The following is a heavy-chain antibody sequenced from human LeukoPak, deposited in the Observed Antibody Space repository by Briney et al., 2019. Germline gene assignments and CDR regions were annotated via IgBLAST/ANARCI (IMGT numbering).Heavy chain of an antibody. CDR3: AKGASYYDSTARLWVGRPIDY. V-gene: IGHV3-23*01. D-gene: IGHD3-22*01. Sequence: GGSLRLSCAASGFTFSSYAMSWVRQAPGKGLEWVSAISGSGGSTYYADSVKGRFTISRDNSKNTLYLQMDSLRAEDTAVYYCAKGASYYDSTARLWVGRPIDYWGQGTLVTVSS. CDR2: ISGSGGST. CDR1: GFTFSSYA. J-gene: IGHJ4*02.